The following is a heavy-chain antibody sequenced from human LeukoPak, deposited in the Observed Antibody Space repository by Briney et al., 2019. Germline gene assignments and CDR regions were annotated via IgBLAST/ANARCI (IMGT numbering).Heavy chain of an antibody. J-gene: IGHJ4*02. V-gene: IGHV3-48*01. Sequence: GGSLRLSCAASGFTFSSYSMNWVRQAPGKGLEWVSYISSSSSTIYYADSVKGRFTISRDNAKNSLYLQMNSLRAEDTALYYCARALYSSGWSEGGDYWGQGTLVTVSS. CDR1: GFTFSSYS. CDR2: ISSSSSTI. CDR3: ARALYSSGWSEGGDY. D-gene: IGHD6-19*01.